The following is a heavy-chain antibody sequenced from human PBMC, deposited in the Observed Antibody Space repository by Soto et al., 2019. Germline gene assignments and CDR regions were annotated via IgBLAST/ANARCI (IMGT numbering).Heavy chain of an antibody. CDR3: ARGSRLDYYGPTGCFGP. Sequence: SVKVSCKASGGTFSSYAISWVRQAPGQGLEWMGGIIPIFGTANYAQKFQGRVTITADESTSTAYMELSSLRSEDTAVYYCARGSRLDYYGPTGCFGPWGQGPLVTVSS. V-gene: IGHV1-69*13. J-gene: IGHJ5*02. CDR1: GGTFSSYA. CDR2: IIPIFGTA. D-gene: IGHD3-10*01.